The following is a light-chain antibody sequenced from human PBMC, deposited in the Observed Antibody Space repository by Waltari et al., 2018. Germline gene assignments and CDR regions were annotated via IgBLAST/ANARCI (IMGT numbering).Light chain of an antibody. V-gene: IGLV2-11*01. CDR2: DVT. CDR3: SSYAGTYTGV. J-gene: IGLJ3*02. Sequence: QSALTQPRSVSESPGQSVTISCTGTRSDVGCYNYISWYQHHPGKAPKLIIYDVTKRPSGVPDRFSASKSGNTASLTISGLRAEDEADYYCSSYAGTYTGVFGGGTKLTVL. CDR1: RSDVGCYNY.